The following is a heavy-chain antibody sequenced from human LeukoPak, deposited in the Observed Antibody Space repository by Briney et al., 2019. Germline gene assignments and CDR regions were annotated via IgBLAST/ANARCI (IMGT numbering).Heavy chain of an antibody. D-gene: IGHD3-10*01. Sequence: GGSLRLSCAASGFTFSSYSMNWVRQAPGKGLKWVSSISSSSSYIYYADSVKGRFTISRDNAKNSLYLQMNSLRAEDTAVYYCARDRALNWFDPWGQGTLVTVSS. J-gene: IGHJ5*02. CDR2: ISSSSSYI. CDR3: ARDRALNWFDP. V-gene: IGHV3-21*01. CDR1: GFTFSSYS.